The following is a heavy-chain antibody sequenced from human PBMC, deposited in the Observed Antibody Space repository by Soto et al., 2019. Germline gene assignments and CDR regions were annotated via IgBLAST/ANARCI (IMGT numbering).Heavy chain of an antibody. CDR2: IIPIFGTA. CDR1: GGTFSSYA. Sequence: ASVKVSCKASGGTFSSYAISWVRQAPGQGLEWMGGIIPIFGTANYAQKFQGRVTITADESTSTAYMELSSLRSEDTAVYYCARDRGYGGNSFDYWGQGTLVTVSS. V-gene: IGHV1-69*13. D-gene: IGHD5-12*01. CDR3: ARDRGYGGNSFDY. J-gene: IGHJ4*02.